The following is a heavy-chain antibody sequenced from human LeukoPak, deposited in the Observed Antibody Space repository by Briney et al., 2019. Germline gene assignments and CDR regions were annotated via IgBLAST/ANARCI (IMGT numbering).Heavy chain of an antibody. J-gene: IGHJ5*02. CDR2: IYYSGST. D-gene: IGHD6-13*01. V-gene: IGHV4-39*07. Sequence: PSETLSLTCTVSGGSISSSSYYWGWIRQPPGKGLEWIGSIYYSGSTYYNPSLKSRVTISVDTSKNQFSLKLSSVTAADTAVYYCARDFQYIPRQAAGQRFDPWGQGTLVTVSS. CDR1: GGSISSSSYY. CDR3: ARDFQYIPRQAAGQRFDP.